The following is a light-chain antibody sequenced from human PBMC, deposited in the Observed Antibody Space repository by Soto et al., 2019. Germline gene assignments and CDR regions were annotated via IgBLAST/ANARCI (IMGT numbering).Light chain of an antibody. V-gene: IGKV1-39*01. J-gene: IGKJ1*01. CDR3: QQSYSTPRT. CDR1: QSISSY. Sequence: DIRMTQSPSSLSASVGDRVTITCRASQSISSYLNWYQQKPGKAPKLLIYAASSWQSGVPSRFSGSGYGTDFTLTISSLQPEDFATYYCQQSYSTPRTFGQGTKVEIK. CDR2: AAS.